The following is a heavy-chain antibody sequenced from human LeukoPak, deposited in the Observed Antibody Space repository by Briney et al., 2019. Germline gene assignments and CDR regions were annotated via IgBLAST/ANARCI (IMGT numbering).Heavy chain of an antibody. Sequence: GGSLRLSCTASGFTFSTYDMNWVRQTPGKGLEWVSTVRVNGRSTYYADSVKGRFTISRDNSKNTLYLQMNSLRAEDTALYYCAKPGEPSNYFFDYWGQGALVTVSS. D-gene: IGHD2-21*01. CDR3: AKPGEPSNYFFDY. V-gene: IGHV3-23*01. CDR1: GFTFSTYD. J-gene: IGHJ4*02. CDR2: VRVNGRST.